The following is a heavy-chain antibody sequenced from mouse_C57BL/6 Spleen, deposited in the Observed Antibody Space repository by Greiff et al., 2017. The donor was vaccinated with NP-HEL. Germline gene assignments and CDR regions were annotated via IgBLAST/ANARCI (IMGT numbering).Heavy chain of an antibody. V-gene: IGHV14-2*01. CDR1: GFNIKDYY. D-gene: IGHD1-1*01. CDR3: AVTTVVATIDYYAMDY. J-gene: IGHJ4*01. CDR2: IDPADGET. Sequence: EVQLQQSGAELVKPGASVKLSCTASGFNIKDYYMHWVKQRTEQVLEWIGTIDPADGETKYAPKFQGKATITADPSSTPAYLQLSSLTSEDTAVYYCAVTTVVATIDYYAMDYWGQGTSVTVSS.